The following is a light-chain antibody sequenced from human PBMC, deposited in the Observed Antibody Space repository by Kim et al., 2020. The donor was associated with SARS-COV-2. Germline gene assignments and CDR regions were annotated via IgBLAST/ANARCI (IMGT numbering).Light chain of an antibody. V-gene: IGKV1-5*01. Sequence: SVGDSVTITCRASQSISSWLAWYQQKPGKAPKLLIYDASSLESGVPSRFSGSGSGTEFTLTISSLQPDDFATYYCQQYNSYSWTFGQGTKVDIK. CDR2: DAS. J-gene: IGKJ1*01. CDR3: QQYNSYSWT. CDR1: QSISSW.